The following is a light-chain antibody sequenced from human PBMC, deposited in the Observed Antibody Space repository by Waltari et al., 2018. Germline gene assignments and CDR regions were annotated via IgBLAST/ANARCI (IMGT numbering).Light chain of an antibody. CDR2: GAS. Sequence: EIVMTQSPATLSVSLGERATLPCRASQSVTNNLAWYQHKPGQAPRLLIYGASTRATGIPARFSGSGSGTEFTLTISSLQSGDFVVYYCQQYHNWPGSFGQGTKLDIK. J-gene: IGKJ2*03. CDR1: QSVTNN. V-gene: IGKV3-15*01. CDR3: QQYHNWPGS.